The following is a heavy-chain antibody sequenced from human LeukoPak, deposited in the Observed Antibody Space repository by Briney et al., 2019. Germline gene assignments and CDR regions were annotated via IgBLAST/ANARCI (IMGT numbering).Heavy chain of an antibody. CDR2: ISGNGGTT. V-gene: IGHV3-23*01. D-gene: IGHD1-1*01. Sequence: AGGSLRLSCAASGFTFSSYAMSWVRQAPGKGLEWVSVISGNGGTTYYRDSVKGRFTISRDNSKNTLYLQMNSLRAEDTAVYYCAKGGTTTITFDYWGQGTLVTVSS. J-gene: IGHJ4*02. CDR3: AKGGTTTITFDY. CDR1: GFTFSSYA.